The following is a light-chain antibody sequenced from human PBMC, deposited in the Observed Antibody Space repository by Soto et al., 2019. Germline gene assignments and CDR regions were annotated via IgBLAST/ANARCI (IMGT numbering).Light chain of an antibody. CDR2: DAS. V-gene: IGKV3-15*01. J-gene: IGKJ1*01. CDR3: QHYHNGPPEGS. Sequence: EIVMTQFPPTLSVSPGERATLSCRASQSVSSNLAWYQQKPGQAPRLLIYDASTRDTGIPARFSASGSGTEFTLTISSLQSEDFAVYYCQHYHNGPPEGSFGQGTKVHIK. CDR1: QSVSSN.